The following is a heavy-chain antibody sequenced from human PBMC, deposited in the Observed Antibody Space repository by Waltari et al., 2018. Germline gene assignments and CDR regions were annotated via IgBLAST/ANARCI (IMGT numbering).Heavy chain of an antibody. CDR3: ARHYGSGTYPFDY. D-gene: IGHD3-10*01. V-gene: IGHV4-59*01. J-gene: IGHJ4*02. Sequence: QVQLQESGPGLVKPSETLSLTCTSSGGSISSYYWSWIRQPPGKRLAWLGYISSTGSTNYNPSLKSRITMLVDTSKNQFSLRLTSVTAADTAVYYCARHYGSGTYPFDYWGQGTLVTVSS. CDR2: ISSTGST. CDR1: GGSISSYY.